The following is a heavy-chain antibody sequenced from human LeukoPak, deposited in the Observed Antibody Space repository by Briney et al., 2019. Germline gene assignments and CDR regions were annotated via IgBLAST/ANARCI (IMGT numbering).Heavy chain of an antibody. D-gene: IGHD3-3*01. V-gene: IGHV4-39*01. CDR2: IYYSGST. J-gene: IGHJ4*02. CDR1: GGSISSSSYY. Sequence: SETLSLTCTVSGGSISSSSYYWGWIRQPPGKGLEWIGSIYYSGSTYYNPSLKSRVTLSVDTSKNQFSLKLSSVTAADTAVYYCARRVGKDYDFWSGYTAFGYFDYWGQGTLVTVSS. CDR3: ARRVGKDYDFWSGYTAFGYFDY.